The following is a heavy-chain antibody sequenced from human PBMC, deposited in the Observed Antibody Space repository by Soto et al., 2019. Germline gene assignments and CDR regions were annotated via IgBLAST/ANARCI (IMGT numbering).Heavy chain of an antibody. CDR1: GFTFSSYA. J-gene: IGHJ4*02. D-gene: IGHD4-4*01. V-gene: IGHV3-30-3*01. Sequence: GGSLRLSCAASGFTFSSYAMHWVRQAPGKGLEWVAVISYDGSNKYYADSVKGRFTISRDNSKNTLYLQMNSLRAEDTAVYYCASPDSRRTANYFDYWGQGPLVTGSS. CDR3: ASPDSRRTANYFDY. CDR2: ISYDGSNK.